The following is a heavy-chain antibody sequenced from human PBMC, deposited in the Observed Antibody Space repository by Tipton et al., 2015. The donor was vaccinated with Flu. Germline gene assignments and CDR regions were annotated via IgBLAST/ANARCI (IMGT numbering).Heavy chain of an antibody. J-gene: IGHJ4*02. D-gene: IGHD3-22*01. Sequence: SLRLSCAASGFTFSSYGMHWVRQAPGRGLEWVAVIWYDGSEKYYADSVKGRFTISRRNSDNTLYLQMNSLRAEDTAVYYCARDPSGYSFDYWGQGTLVTVSS. CDR2: IWYDGSEK. V-gene: IGHV3-33*08. CDR3: ARDPSGYSFDY. CDR1: GFTFSSYG.